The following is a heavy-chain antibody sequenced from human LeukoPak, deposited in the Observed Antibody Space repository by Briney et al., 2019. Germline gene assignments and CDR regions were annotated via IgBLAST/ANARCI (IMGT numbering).Heavy chain of an antibody. CDR1: GGSISSYY. V-gene: IGHV4-34*01. CDR2: INHSGST. D-gene: IGHD3-22*01. J-gene: IGHJ3*02. Sequence: PSETLSLTCTVSGGSISSYYWSWIRQPPGKGLEWIGEINHSGSTNYNPSLKSRVTISVDTSKNQFSLKLSSVTAADTAVYYCATSGYYYDAFDIWGQGTMVTVSS. CDR3: ATSGYYYDAFDI.